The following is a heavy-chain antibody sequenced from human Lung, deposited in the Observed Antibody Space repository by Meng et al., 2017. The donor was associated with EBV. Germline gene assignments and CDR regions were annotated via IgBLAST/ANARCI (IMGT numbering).Heavy chain of an antibody. V-gene: IGHV2-5*02. CDR1: GFSLSTRGVG. CDR2: IYWDDDK. CDR3: AHIIVARPFDY. J-gene: IGHJ4*02. Sequence: HISLKESGPTLVKPTQTLTLTCTFSGFSLSTRGVGVGWIRQPPGKALEWLALIYWDDDKRYSPSLKSRLTITKDTSKNQVVLTMTNMDPVDAATYYCAHIIVARPFDYWGQGTLVTVSS. D-gene: IGHD6-6*01.